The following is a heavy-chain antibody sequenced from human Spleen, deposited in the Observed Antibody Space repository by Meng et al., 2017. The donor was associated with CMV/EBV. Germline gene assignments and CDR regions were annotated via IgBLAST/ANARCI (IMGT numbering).Heavy chain of an antibody. CDR1: GFTFRDTA. D-gene: IGHD4-11*01. CDR2: IRSKNHNYAT. J-gene: IGHJ4*02. CDR3: ANDYSNYGGWY. V-gene: IGHV3-73*01. Sequence: GESLKISCATSGFTFRDTAMHWVRQASGKGLEWVGRIRSKNHNYATTYGASVKGRFTISRDDAKNTAYLHMNSLKTDDTAVYYCANDYSNYGGWYWGQGTLVTVSS.